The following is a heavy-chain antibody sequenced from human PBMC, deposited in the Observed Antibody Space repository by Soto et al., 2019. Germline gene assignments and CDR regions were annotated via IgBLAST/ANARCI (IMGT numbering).Heavy chain of an antibody. Sequence: QVQLVQSGAEVKKPGSSVKVSCKASGGTFSSYAISWVRQAPGQGLEWMGGIIPIFGTANYAQKFQGRVTMTRNTSISTAYMELSSLRSEDTAVYYCARVWSPWEYSFDYWGQGTLVTVSS. CDR1: GGTFSSYA. J-gene: IGHJ4*02. D-gene: IGHD1-26*01. CDR3: ARVWSPWEYSFDY. V-gene: IGHV1-69*06. CDR2: IIPIFGTA.